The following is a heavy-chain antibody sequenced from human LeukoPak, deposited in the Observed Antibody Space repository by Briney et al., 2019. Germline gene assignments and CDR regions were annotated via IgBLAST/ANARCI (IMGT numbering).Heavy chain of an antibody. CDR3: ARDPIYQYYFDY. D-gene: IGHD2-2*02. Sequence: KPSETLSLTCTVSGGSISSSSYYWGWIRQPPGKGLEWIGSIYYSGGTYYNPSLRSRVTISLDTSKNQFSLKLSSVTAADTAVYYCARDPIYQYYFDYWGQGTLVTVSS. CDR2: IYYSGGT. J-gene: IGHJ4*02. V-gene: IGHV4-39*07. CDR1: GGSISSSSYY.